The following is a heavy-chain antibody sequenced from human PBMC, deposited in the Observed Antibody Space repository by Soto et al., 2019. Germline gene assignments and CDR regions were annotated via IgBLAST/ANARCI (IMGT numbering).Heavy chain of an antibody. CDR1: GFTFSDYV. D-gene: IGHD3-3*01. V-gene: IGHV3-23*01. CDR3: ARDRSTDFGLDV. CDR2: ISDGGERT. J-gene: IGHJ6*02. Sequence: EVQLLESGGDLVQPGGSLRLSCVASGFTFSDYVMSWVRQVPGKGLEWASSISDGGERTDYRDSVRGRFTISRDNARFTLHLQMNSLRVDDTAIYFCARDRSTDFGLDVWGQGTTVTVSS.